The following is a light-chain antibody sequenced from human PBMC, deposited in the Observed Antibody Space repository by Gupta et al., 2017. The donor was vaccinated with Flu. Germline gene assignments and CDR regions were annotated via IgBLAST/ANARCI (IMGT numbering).Light chain of an antibody. CDR1: QDFGSH. V-gene: IGKV3-15*01. CDR2: GAY. J-gene: IGKJ4*01. CDR3: QQYKSWPIA. Sequence: PATLSGSPGERATLSCRASQDFGSHLSWFQQKPGQAPRLLIYGAYTRATGIPARFSGSGSGTEFTLTISSLQSEDFAVYYCQQYKSWPIAFGGGTKVEIK.